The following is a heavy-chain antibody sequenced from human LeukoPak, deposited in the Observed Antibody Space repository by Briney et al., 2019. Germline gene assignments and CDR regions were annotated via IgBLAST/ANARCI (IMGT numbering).Heavy chain of an antibody. Sequence: GGSLRLSCAASGFTFSNYGMNWVRQAPGKGLEWVSIITSGVGITYYADSVKGRFTISRDNSKNTLYLQMNSLRAEDTAMYYCATVVRGVADWGQGTLVTVSS. V-gene: IGHV3-23*01. CDR1: GFTFSNYG. D-gene: IGHD3-10*01. CDR3: ATVVRGVAD. CDR2: ITSGVGIT. J-gene: IGHJ4*02.